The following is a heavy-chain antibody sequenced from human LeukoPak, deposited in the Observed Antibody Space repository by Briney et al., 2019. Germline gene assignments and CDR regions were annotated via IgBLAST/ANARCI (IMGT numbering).Heavy chain of an antibody. CDR3: ARTYGSSVPFDY. CDR1: GGSISSYY. Sequence: PSETLSLTCTVSGGSISSYYWSWIRQPPGKGLEWIGYIYYSGSTNYNPSLKSRVTISVDASKNQFSLKLSSVTAADTAVYYCARTYGSSVPFDYWGQGTLVTVSS. J-gene: IGHJ4*02. V-gene: IGHV4-59*01. CDR2: IYYSGST. D-gene: IGHD6-6*01.